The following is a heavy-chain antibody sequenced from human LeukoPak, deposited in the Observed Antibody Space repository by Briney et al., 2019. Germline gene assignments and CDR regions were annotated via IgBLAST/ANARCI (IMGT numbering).Heavy chain of an antibody. V-gene: IGHV4-59*08. CDR3: ARLRMIMFGGVIDAHFDY. CDR1: GGSISSYY. Sequence: PSETLSLTCTVSGGSISSYYWSWIRQPPGKGLEWIGYIYYSGSTNYNPSLKSRVTISVDTSKNQFSLKLSSVTAADTAVYYCARLRMIMFGGVIDAHFDYWGQGTLVTVSS. J-gene: IGHJ4*02. CDR2: IYYSGST. D-gene: IGHD3-16*02.